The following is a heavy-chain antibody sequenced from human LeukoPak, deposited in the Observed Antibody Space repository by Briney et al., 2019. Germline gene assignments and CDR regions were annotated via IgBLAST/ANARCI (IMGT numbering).Heavy chain of an antibody. D-gene: IGHD3-3*01. CDR2: IKQDGSEK. Sequence: GGSLRLSCAASGFTFSSYWMSWVRQAPGKGLEWVANIKQDGSEKYYVDSVKGRFTISRDNAKNSLYLQMNSLRAEDTAVYYCARDHNDFWSGYYPRGVTYFDYWGQGTLVTVSS. CDR1: GFTFSSYW. CDR3: ARDHNDFWSGYYPRGVTYFDY. J-gene: IGHJ4*02. V-gene: IGHV3-7*01.